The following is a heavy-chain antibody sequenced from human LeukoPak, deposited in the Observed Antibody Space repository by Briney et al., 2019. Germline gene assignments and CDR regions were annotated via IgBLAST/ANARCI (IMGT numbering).Heavy chain of an antibody. CDR3: ARPNVLYSSGWPDASDI. CDR2: IYYSGST. Sequence: PSETLSLTCAVSGGSISSYYWSWIRQPPGKGLEWIGYIYYSGSTNYNPSLKSRVTISVDTSKNQFSLKLSSVTAADTAVYYCARPNVLYSSGWPDASDIWGQGTMVTVSS. CDR1: GGSISSYY. J-gene: IGHJ3*02. V-gene: IGHV4-59*08. D-gene: IGHD6-19*01.